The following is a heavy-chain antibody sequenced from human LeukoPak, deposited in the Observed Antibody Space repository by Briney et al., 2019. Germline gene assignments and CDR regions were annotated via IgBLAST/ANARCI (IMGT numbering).Heavy chain of an antibody. D-gene: IGHD3-3*01. J-gene: IGHJ4*02. CDR3: ARDFSGASRIDY. V-gene: IGHV3-30-3*01. Sequence: GGSLRLSCAASGFTFSSYWMHWIRQAPGKGLEWVAVISYDAYNKYYADSVKGRFTISRDNSKNTLYLQMNSLRAEDTAVYYCARDFSGASRIDYWGQGTLVTVSS. CDR1: GFTFSSYW. CDR2: ISYDAYNK.